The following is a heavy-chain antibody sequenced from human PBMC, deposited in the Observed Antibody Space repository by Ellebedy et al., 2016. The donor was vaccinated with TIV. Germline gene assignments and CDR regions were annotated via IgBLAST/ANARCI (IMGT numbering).Heavy chain of an antibody. CDR3: ATDGSYGDHLSPAHAFGI. J-gene: IGHJ3*02. D-gene: IGHD1-26*01. CDR2: INQVGSQK. V-gene: IGHV3-7*01. CDR1: GFSFSSYW. Sequence: GGSLRLSCAASGFSFSSYWMSWVRQAPGKGLEWVANINQVGSQKYYVDSVKGRFTISRDNAKNSLYLQMNSLRAEDTAIYYCATDGSYGDHLSPAHAFGIWGQGTMVTVSS.